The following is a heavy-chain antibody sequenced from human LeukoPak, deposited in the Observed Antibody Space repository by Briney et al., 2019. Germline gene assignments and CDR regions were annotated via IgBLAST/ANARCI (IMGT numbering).Heavy chain of an antibody. CDR2: VHRSGNT. V-gene: IGHV4-4*07. J-gene: IGHJ6*02. Sequence: SETLSLTCTVSGGSVTSYSWSWIRQPAGKGLEWIGRVHRSGNTNYNPSLQSRVTMSVDTSKNQISLRLRFVTAADTAVYYCARDDFEYSVHYGMDVWGQGTAVTVSS. CDR1: GGSVTSYS. CDR3: ARDDFEYSVHYGMDV. D-gene: IGHD3-9*01.